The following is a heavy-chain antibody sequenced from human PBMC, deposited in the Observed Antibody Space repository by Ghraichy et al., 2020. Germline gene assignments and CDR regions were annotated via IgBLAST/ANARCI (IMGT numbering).Heavy chain of an antibody. CDR1: GGTFSSYA. CDR2: IIPIFGTA. J-gene: IGHJ4*02. V-gene: IGHV1-69*06. Sequence: SVKVSCKASGGTFSSYAISWVRQAPGQGLEWMGGIIPIFGTANYAQKFQGRVTITADKSTSTAYMELSSLRSEDTAVYYCAISARYCSGGSCYDYWGQGTLVTVSS. CDR3: AISARYCSGGSCYDY. D-gene: IGHD2-15*01.